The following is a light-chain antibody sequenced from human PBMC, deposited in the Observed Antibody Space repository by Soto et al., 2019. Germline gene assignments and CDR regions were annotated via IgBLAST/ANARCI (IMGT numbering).Light chain of an antibody. CDR1: QSVSSN. J-gene: IGKJ5*01. V-gene: IGKV3-15*01. CDR2: GAS. Sequence: EIVMTQSPATLSISPGERATLSCRASQSVSSNLAWYQQKPGQAPRLLIYGASTRATGIPARFSGSGSGTEFTLTISSLQSEDFAVYYCQQYYDWPITFGHGTRLEI. CDR3: QQYYDWPIT.